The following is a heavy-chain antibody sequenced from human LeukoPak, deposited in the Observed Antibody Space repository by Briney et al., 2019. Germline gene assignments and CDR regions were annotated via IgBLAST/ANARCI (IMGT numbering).Heavy chain of an antibody. J-gene: IGHJ4*02. CDR2: MYHSGST. CDR1: GYSISSGYY. CDR3: ARDRCSSTSCYYGVEY. Sequence: SETLSLTCAVSGYSISSGYYWGWIRQPPGKGMEWIGSMYHSGSTSYKPSLKSRVTISVDTSKNQLSLKLSSVTAADTAVYYCARDRCSSTSCYYGVEYWGQGTLVTVSS. D-gene: IGHD2-2*01. V-gene: IGHV4-38-2*02.